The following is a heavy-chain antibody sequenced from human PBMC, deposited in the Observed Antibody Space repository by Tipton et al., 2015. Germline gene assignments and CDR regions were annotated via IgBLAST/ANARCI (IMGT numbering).Heavy chain of an antibody. J-gene: IGHJ5*02. CDR1: GGSISSGDYY. CDR3: ARVTGYCSGGSCYPGYWFDP. CDR2: IYYSGST. V-gene: IGHV4-61*08. D-gene: IGHD2-15*01. Sequence: TLSLTCTVSGGSISSGDYYWYWIRQHPGKGLEWIGYIYYSGSTNYNPSLKSRVTMSVDTSKNQFSLNLTSVTAADTAVYYCARVTGYCSGGSCYPGYWFDPWGQGTLVTVSS.